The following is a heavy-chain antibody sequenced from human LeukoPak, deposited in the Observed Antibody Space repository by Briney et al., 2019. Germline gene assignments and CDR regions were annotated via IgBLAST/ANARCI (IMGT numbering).Heavy chain of an antibody. V-gene: IGHV3-48*02. CDR2: ISISSNTI. D-gene: IGHD2-8*02. J-gene: IGHJ6*02. Sequence: GGSLRLSCAASGFTFSTYTMNWVRQAPGKGLEWLSDISISSNTINYADSVKGRFTISGDNAKNSLYLQMNSLRDEDTAVYHCTRVQAGRSGLMDVWGRGTTVTVSS. CDR3: TRVQAGRSGLMDV. CDR1: GFTFSTYT.